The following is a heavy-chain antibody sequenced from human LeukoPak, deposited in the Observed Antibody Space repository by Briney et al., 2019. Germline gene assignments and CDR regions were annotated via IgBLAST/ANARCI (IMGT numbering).Heavy chain of an antibody. D-gene: IGHD4-23*01. CDR1: HYIFKIYG. J-gene: IGHJ6*04. Sequence: RASVKVSFKPSHYIFKIYGVNWVRQAPGQGLEWVGWISGFNGKTDYAQKFQGRVTMTRDTSTNTAHLELRSLTSEDTAVYFCARSGILVTGVRMDVWGKGTTVIVSS. CDR3: ARSGILVTGVRMDV. CDR2: ISGFNGKT. V-gene: IGHV1-18*04.